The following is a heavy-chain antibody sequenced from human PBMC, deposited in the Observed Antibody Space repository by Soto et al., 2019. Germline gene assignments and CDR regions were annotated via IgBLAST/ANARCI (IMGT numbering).Heavy chain of an antibody. CDR1: GGTFSSYA. J-gene: IGHJ5*02. Sequence: QVQLVQSGAEVKKPGSSVKVSCTASGGTFSSYAISWVRQAPGQGLEWMGGIIPIFGTANYAQKFQGRVTITADKPTSTAYMEMSSMRSEDTDVYYCARAPYGDYDDNWFDPWGHGTLVTVSS. CDR2: IIPIFGTA. D-gene: IGHD4-17*01. CDR3: ARAPYGDYDDNWFDP. V-gene: IGHV1-69*14.